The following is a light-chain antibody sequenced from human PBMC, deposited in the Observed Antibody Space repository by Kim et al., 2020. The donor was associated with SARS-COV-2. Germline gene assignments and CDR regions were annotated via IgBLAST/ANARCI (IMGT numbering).Light chain of an antibody. CDR2: GAS. Sequence: SVSPGERATLSCRASQSVSSNLAWYQQKPGQAPRLLIYGASTRATGIPGRLSGSGSGTEFTLTISSLQSEDFAVYYCHQYNNWPHTFGQGTKLEIK. CDR1: QSVSSN. V-gene: IGKV3-15*01. CDR3: HQYNNWPHT. J-gene: IGKJ2*01.